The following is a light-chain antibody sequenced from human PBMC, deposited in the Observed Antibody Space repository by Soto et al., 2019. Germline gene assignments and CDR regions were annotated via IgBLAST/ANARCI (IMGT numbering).Light chain of an antibody. Sequence: QSALTQPPSASGSPGQSVTISCTGTNSDVGGGDHVSWYQQHPGKAPKLIIYDVTKRPSGVPDRFSGSKSDNTASLTVSGLQAEDEADYYCSSHAGANNVVFGGGTKLTVL. CDR3: SSHAGANNVV. CDR2: DVT. J-gene: IGLJ2*01. V-gene: IGLV2-8*01. CDR1: NSDVGGGDH.